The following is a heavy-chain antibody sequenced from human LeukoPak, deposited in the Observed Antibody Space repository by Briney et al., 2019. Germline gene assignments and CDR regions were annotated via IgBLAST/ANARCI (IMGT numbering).Heavy chain of an antibody. CDR3: ARSDGDYTFDY. Sequence: SETLSLTCAVYGGSFSGYYWSWIRQPPGKGLEWIGYIYYSGSTNYNPSLKSRVTISVDTSKNQFSLKLSSVTAADTAVYYCARSDGDYTFDYWGQGTLVTVSS. V-gene: IGHV4-59*01. D-gene: IGHD4-17*01. J-gene: IGHJ4*02. CDR2: IYYSGST. CDR1: GGSFSGYY.